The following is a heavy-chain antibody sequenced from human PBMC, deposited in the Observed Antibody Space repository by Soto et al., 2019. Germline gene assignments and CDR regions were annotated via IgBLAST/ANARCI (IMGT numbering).Heavy chain of an antibody. Sequence: SETLSLTCTVPGGSISSSSYYWGWIRQPPGKGLEWIGSIYYSGSTYYNPSLKSRVTISVDTSKNQFSLKLSSVTAADTAVYYCARQGTIFGVVITHYFDYWGQGTLVTVS. J-gene: IGHJ4*02. CDR3: ARQGTIFGVVITHYFDY. CDR2: IYYSGST. CDR1: GGSISSSSYY. D-gene: IGHD3-3*01. V-gene: IGHV4-39*01.